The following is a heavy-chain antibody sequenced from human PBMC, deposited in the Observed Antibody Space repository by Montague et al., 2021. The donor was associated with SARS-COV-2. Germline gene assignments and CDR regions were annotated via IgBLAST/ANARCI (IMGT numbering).Heavy chain of an antibody. CDR3: ARASAGYDSSGYYADRSAFDI. CDR2: IYTSGST. J-gene: IGHJ3*02. CDR1: GGSISSGSYY. Sequence: TLSLTCTVSGGSISSGSYYWSWIRQPAGKGLEWIGRIYTSGSTNYNPSLKSRVTISVDTSENQFSLKLSSVTAADTAVYYCARASAGYDSSGYYADRSAFDIWGQGTMVTVSS. V-gene: IGHV4-61*02. D-gene: IGHD3-22*01.